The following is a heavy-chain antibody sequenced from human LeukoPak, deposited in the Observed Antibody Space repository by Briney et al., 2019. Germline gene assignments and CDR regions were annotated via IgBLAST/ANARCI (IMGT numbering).Heavy chain of an antibody. CDR2: IYYSGST. Sequence: SETLSLTCTVSGGSISSYYWSWMRQPPGKGLEWIGYIYYSGSTNYNPSLKSRVTISVDTSKSQFSLKLSSVTAADTAVYYCARVGGYCSGGSCLNWFDPWGQGTLVTVSS. CDR1: GGSISSYY. J-gene: IGHJ5*02. CDR3: ARVGGYCSGGSCLNWFDP. D-gene: IGHD2-15*01. V-gene: IGHV4-59*01.